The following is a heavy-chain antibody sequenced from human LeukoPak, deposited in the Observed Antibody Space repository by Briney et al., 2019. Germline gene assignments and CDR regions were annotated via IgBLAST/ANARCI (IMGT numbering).Heavy chain of an antibody. V-gene: IGHV3-7*03. CDR2: IKQDGSEK. CDR1: GFTASRQW. D-gene: IGHD3-22*01. Sequence: GGSLTPSSAAYGFTASRQWISWVRQAAREGMEWVAKIKQDGSEKYYVDSVKGRFTISRDNAKNSLYLQMNSLRAEDTAVYYCAKGITMIVVVIPFDYWGQGTLVTVSS. CDR3: AKGITMIVVVIPFDY. J-gene: IGHJ4*02.